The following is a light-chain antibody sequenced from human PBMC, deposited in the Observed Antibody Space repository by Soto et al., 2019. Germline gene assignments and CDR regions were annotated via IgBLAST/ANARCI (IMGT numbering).Light chain of an antibody. CDR2: GAS. V-gene: IGKV3-20*01. Sequence: PGDRATLSCRASQRVSSGYLAWYQQKPGQAPRLLIYGASNRATDIPDRFSGRGSGTDFTLTISRLEPEDFAVYYCQQYGSSPPSSTFGQGTRLEIK. CDR3: QQYGSSPPSST. J-gene: IGKJ5*01. CDR1: QRVSSGY.